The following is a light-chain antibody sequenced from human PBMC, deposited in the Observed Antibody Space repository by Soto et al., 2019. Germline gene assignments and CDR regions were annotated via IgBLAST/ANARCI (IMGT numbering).Light chain of an antibody. J-gene: IGKJ2*01. V-gene: IGKV3-15*01. CDR3: QQSNNWPYT. Sequence: EIVMTRSPATLSVSPGERVTLSCRASQSVSDNLAWYQQKPGQAPRLLIYGASTRATTTPARFSGSGSGTEFTLTISSLQSEDFAVYFCQQSNNWPYTFGQGTKLDIK. CDR2: GAS. CDR1: QSVSDN.